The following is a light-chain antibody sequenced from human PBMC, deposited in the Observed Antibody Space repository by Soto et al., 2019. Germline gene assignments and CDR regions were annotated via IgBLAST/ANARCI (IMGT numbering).Light chain of an antibody. V-gene: IGKV3-20*01. CDR2: GTS. J-gene: IGKJ3*01. Sequence: ETVMTQSPATLSVSPGEGATLSCRATENINQNLAWYQQKPGQAPRLLIYGTSSRATGIPDRFSGSGSGTDFTLTISRLEPEDFAVYYCHHYDNSPPFPFGPGTKVDIK. CDR3: HHYDNSPPFP. CDR1: ENINQN.